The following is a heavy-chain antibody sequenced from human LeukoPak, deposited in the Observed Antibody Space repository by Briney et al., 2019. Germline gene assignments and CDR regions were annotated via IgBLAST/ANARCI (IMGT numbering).Heavy chain of an antibody. CDR1: GGTFSSYA. V-gene: IGHV1-69*13. Sequence: ASVKVSCKASGGTFSSYAISWVRQAPGQGLEWMGGIIPIFGTANYAQKFQGRVTITADESTSTAYMELSSLRSEDTAVYYCARDLSWEPGGDAFDIWGQGTMVTVSS. CDR3: ARDLSWEPGGDAFDI. D-gene: IGHD1-26*01. CDR2: IIPIFGTA. J-gene: IGHJ3*02.